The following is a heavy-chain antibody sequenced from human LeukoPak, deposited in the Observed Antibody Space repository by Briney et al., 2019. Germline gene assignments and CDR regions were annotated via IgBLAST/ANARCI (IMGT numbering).Heavy chain of an antibody. CDR1: GYTFTGYD. J-gene: IGHJ4*02. D-gene: IGHD2-15*01. Sequence: GASVEVSCKASGYTFTGYDINWVRQATGQGLEWMGWMNPNSGNTGYAQKFQGGVTMTRNTSISTAYMELSSLRSEDTAVYYCARAVRRDSGGWRLDYWGQGTLVTVSS. V-gene: IGHV1-8*01. CDR2: MNPNSGNT. CDR3: ARAVRRDSGGWRLDY.